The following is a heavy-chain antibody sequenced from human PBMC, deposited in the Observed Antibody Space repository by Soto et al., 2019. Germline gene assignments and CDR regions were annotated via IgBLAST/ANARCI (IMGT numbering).Heavy chain of an antibody. V-gene: IGHV3-30-3*01. CDR3: ASLYYDIITAEPDLWPLDY. Sequence: RLWCAASEFKCGSFGVHCIRKKTGKGLEWVAVISYDGSNKYYADSVKGRFTISRDNSKNTLYLQMNSLRAEDTAVYYCASLYYDIITAEPDLWPLDYWGEGILVTVSS. CDR2: ISYDGSNK. J-gene: IGHJ4*02. CDR1: EFKCGSFG. D-gene: IGHD3-9*01.